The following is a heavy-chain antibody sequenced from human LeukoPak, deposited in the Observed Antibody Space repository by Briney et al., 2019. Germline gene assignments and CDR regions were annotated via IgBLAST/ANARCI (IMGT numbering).Heavy chain of an antibody. CDR1: GFTFSSYA. V-gene: IGHV3-64*01. D-gene: IGHD1-7*01. Sequence: GGSLRLSCAASGFTFSSYAMHWVRQAPGKGLEYVSAISSNGGSTYYVNSVKGRFTISRDNSKNTLYLQMGSLRAEDMAVYYCARDQDNWNYGEYYFDYWGQGTLVTVSS. CDR2: ISSNGGST. J-gene: IGHJ4*02. CDR3: ARDQDNWNYGEYYFDY.